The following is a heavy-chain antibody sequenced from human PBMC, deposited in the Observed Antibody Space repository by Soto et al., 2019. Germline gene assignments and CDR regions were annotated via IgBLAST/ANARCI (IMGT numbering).Heavy chain of an antibody. Sequence: SVKVSCKASRVAFSKFIVTWVRQAPGLGLEWVGGIIPIFGTANYAQKFQGRVTVTRNTSISTVYMELSGLRPDDTAVYYCARRKERSGPHYFDYWGQGSQVTVSS. D-gene: IGHD6-25*01. CDR1: RVAFSKFI. J-gene: IGHJ4*02. CDR3: ARRKERSGPHYFDY. CDR2: IIPIFGTA. V-gene: IGHV1-69*05.